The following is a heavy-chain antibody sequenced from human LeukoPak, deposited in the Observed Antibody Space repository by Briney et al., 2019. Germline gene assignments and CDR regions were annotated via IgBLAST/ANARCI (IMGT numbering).Heavy chain of an antibody. J-gene: IGHJ5*02. Sequence: ASVKVSCKASGGTFSSYAISWVRQAPGQGLEWMGGIIPIFGTANYAQKFQGRVTITADESTSTAYMELSSLRSEDTAVYFCARVLGYRRSSVGWFDPWGQGTLVTVSS. V-gene: IGHV1-69*01. CDR3: ARVLGYRRSSVGWFDP. CDR2: IIPIFGTA. D-gene: IGHD6-13*01. CDR1: GGTFSSYA.